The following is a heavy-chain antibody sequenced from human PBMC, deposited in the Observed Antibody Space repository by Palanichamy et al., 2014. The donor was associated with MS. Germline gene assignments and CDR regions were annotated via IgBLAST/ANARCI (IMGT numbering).Heavy chain of an antibody. CDR1: GFTFSNAW. CDR2: IKSKTDDGTT. Sequence: EVQLVESGGGLVKPGGSLRLSCAASGFTFSNAWMSWVRQAPGKGLEWVGRIKSKTDDGTTDYAAPVKGRFTISRDDSKNTLYLQMNSLKTEDTAVYYCTTALWGSGSSSGCWGQGTLVTVSS. CDR3: TTALWGSGSSSGC. J-gene: IGHJ4*02. V-gene: IGHV3-15*01. D-gene: IGHD3-10*01.